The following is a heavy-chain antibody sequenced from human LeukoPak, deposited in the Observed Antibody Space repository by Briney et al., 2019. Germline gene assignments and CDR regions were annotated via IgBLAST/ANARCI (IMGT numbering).Heavy chain of an antibody. CDR3: AKSRSGSANWALQIFDN. CDR2: IKSNANGGTI. D-gene: IGHD1-1*01. V-gene: IGHV3-15*01. J-gene: IGHJ4*02. CDR1: GFTFSNAW. Sequence: GGSLRLSCAVSGFTFSNAWMSWVRQAPGKGLEWIGRIKSNANGGTIDYAAPMKDRFTISRDDSKNTLNLQMNSLRAEDTAVYFCAKSRSGSANWALQIFDNWGQGTLVTVSS.